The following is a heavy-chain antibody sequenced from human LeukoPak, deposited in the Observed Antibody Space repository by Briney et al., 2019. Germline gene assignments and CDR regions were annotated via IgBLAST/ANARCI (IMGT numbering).Heavy chain of an antibody. CDR3: AKGSRGSYDY. J-gene: IGHJ4*02. CDR2: INSDGTST. Sequence: GGSLRLSCAASGFTFSTYWMHWVRHAPGKGLVWVSRINSDGTSTSYADSVKGRFTISRDNSKNTLYLQMNSLRAEDTAVYYCAKGSRGSYDYWGQGTLVTVSS. V-gene: IGHV3-74*01. D-gene: IGHD1-26*01. CDR1: GFTFSTYW.